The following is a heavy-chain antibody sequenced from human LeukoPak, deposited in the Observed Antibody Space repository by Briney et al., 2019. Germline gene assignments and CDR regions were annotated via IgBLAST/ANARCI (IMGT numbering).Heavy chain of an antibody. CDR1: GGTFISYA. D-gene: IGHD3-22*01. CDR2: IIPIFGTA. CDR3: ARRSLGYYYDSSGYSRNHNYYYYGMDV. V-gene: IGHV1-69*13. J-gene: IGHJ6*02. Sequence: GASVTVSCTASGGTFISYAISWVRQAPGQGLEWMGGIIPIFGTANYAQKFQGRVTITADESTSTAYMELSSLRSEDTAVYYCARRSLGYYYDSSGYSRNHNYYYYGMDVWGQGTTVTVSS.